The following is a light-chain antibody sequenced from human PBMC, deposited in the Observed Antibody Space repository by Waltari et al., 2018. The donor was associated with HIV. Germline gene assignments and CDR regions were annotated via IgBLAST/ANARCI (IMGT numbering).Light chain of an antibody. Sequence: QSALTQPASVSGFPGQSITISCTGSSSDVVYYNYVSWYQQHPGKAPKLLIYDVSKRPSGVSNRFSGSKSGNTASLTISGLQADDEADYYCCSYAGSNTYLFGTGTELTVL. J-gene: IGLJ1*01. V-gene: IGLV2-23*02. CDR2: DVS. CDR3: CSYAGSNTYL. CDR1: SSDVVYYNY.